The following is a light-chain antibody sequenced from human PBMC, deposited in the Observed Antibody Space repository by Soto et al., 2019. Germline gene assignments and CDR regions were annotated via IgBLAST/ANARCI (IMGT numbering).Light chain of an antibody. V-gene: IGKV3-20*01. J-gene: IGKJ5*01. CDR2: DAS. Sequence: IVLTQSPDTLSLYPGERATLSCLASQSVRSERLAWYQQKRGQAPTLLIFDASSRASGTPERFSGSGSGTDFTLTISRLEPEDFAVYYCQEYDGAPPITFGLGTRLEV. CDR3: QEYDGAPPIT. CDR1: QSVRSER.